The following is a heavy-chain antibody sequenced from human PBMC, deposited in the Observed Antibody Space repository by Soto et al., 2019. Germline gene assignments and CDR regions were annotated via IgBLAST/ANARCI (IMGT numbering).Heavy chain of an antibody. V-gene: IGHV4-34*01. CDR3: VRDLPGNGLDFDS. J-gene: IGHJ4*02. CDR1: GGSFSGHY. Sequence: SETLSLTCAAYGGSFSGHYCSWVRQPPGKGLEWIGEINYSETTNYNPSLESPVTVSVDSFKNQCTLKVTSVTAADTAVYYCVRDLPGNGLDFDSWGQGTLVTVSS. CDR2: INYSETT. D-gene: IGHD2-8*01.